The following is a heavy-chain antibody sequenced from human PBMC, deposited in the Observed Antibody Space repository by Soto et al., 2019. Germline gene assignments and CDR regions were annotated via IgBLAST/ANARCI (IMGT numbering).Heavy chain of an antibody. CDR3: ARPGGQLVPFDN. CDR2: IWFDATIE. V-gene: IGHV3-33*01. D-gene: IGHD6-6*01. J-gene: IGHJ4*02. CDR1: GFTFSSYD. Sequence: QVQLVESGGGVVQPGRSLRLSCAASGFTFSSYDIHWVRQAPGKGLEWVASIWFDATIENYADSVKGRFTISRDNSKDTVYLQMSSLRVEDPAIYYCARPGGQLVPFDNWGQGTLVTVSS.